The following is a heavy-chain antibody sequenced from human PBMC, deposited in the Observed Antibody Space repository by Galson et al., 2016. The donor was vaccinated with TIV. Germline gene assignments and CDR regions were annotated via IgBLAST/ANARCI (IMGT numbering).Heavy chain of an antibody. D-gene: IGHD2-15*01. J-gene: IGHJ4*02. CDR2: INGNGIAT. V-gene: IGHV3-20*04. CDR3: AREFFCGGTCYYFDQ. CDR1: GFNFGYYG. Sequence: SLRLSCAASGFNFGYYGFSWLRQAPGKGLERVANINGNGIATSYAGSLKGRFTISRDNAKNSLFLQMTSLGVEDTALYFCAREFFCGGTCYYFDQWGQGALVSVSS.